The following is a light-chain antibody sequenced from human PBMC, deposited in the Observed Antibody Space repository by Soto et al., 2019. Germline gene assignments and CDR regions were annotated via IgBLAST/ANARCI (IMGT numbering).Light chain of an antibody. J-gene: IGKJ3*01. CDR2: GAS. Sequence: DIVMTQSTATLSVSPGERSILPCRASQSIXIDLDWDQKTPGQAPRILTXGASTRATGIPGRFSGSGSGTEFALTISSLQSEDFEVYYCQQRSNWTTLTFGPGTKVDIK. CDR1: QSIXID. V-gene: IGKV3-15*01. CDR3: QQRSNWTTLT.